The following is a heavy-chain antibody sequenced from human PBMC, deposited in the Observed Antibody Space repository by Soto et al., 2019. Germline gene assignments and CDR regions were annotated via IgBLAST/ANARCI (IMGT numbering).Heavy chain of an antibody. CDR2: ISSSSSTI. V-gene: IGHV3-48*02. D-gene: IGHD2-2*01. CDR3: AREIAIVVVPAARYYYGMDV. CDR1: GFTFSSYS. J-gene: IGHJ6*02. Sequence: PGGSLRLSCAASGFTFSSYSMNWVRQAPGKWLEWVSYISSSSSTIYYADSVKGRFTISRDNAKNSLYLQMNSLRDEDTAVYYCAREIAIVVVPAARYYYGMDVWGQGTTVTVSS.